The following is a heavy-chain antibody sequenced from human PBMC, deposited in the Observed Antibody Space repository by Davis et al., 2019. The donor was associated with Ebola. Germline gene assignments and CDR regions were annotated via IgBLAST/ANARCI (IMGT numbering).Heavy chain of an antibody. V-gene: IGHV3-30-3*01. D-gene: IGHD1-26*01. CDR2: ISYDGSNK. CDR3: AGWERAVFDY. Sequence: GESLKISCAASGFTFSSYAMSWVRQAPGKGLEWVAVISYDGSNKYYADSVKGRFTISRDNSKNTLYLQMNSLRAEDTAVYYCAGWERAVFDYWGQGTLVTVSS. J-gene: IGHJ4*02. CDR1: GFTFSSYA.